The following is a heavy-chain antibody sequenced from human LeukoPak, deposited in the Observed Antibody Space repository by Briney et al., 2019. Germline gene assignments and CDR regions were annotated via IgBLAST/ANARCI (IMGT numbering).Heavy chain of an antibody. CDR1: GGSISSSSYY. D-gene: IGHD6-19*01. V-gene: IGHV4-39*07. J-gene: IGHJ4*02. CDR3: ARDPLPYSSGWYSDY. Sequence: PSETLSLTCTVSGGSISSSSYYWGWIRQPPGKGLEWIGSIFYSGSTYYNPSLKSRVTISVDTSKNQFSLKLSSVTAADTAVYYCARDPLPYSSGWYSDYWGQGTLVTVSS. CDR2: IFYSGST.